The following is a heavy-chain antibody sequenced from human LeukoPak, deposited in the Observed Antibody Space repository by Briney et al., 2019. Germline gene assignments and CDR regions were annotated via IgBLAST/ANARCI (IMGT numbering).Heavy chain of an antibody. Sequence: KPSETLSLTCTVSGGSISSYYWSWIRQPAGKGLEWIGRIYTSGSTNYNPSLKSRVTISVDTSKNQFSLKLSSVTAADTAVYYCARAHVDTAMVGCFDYWGQGTLVTVSS. V-gene: IGHV4-4*07. J-gene: IGHJ4*02. D-gene: IGHD5-18*01. CDR2: IYTSGST. CDR3: ARAHVDTAMVGCFDY. CDR1: GGSISSYY.